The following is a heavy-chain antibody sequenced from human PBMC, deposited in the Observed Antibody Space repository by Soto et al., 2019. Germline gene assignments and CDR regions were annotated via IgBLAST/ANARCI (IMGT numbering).Heavy chain of an antibody. CDR3: ARGPNSSGWYRWFDP. Sequence: QVQLQQWGAGLLKPSETLSLTCAVYGGSFSGYYWSWIRQPPGKGLEWIREVNHSGSTNYNPSLKSRVTISVDTSKNQFSLKLSSVTAADTAVYYCARGPNSSGWYRWFDPWGQGTLVTVSS. D-gene: IGHD6-19*01. CDR2: VNHSGST. J-gene: IGHJ5*02. CDR1: GGSFSGYY. V-gene: IGHV4-34*01.